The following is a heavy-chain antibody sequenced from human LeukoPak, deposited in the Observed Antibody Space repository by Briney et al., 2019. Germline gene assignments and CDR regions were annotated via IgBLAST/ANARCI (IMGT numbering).Heavy chain of an antibody. J-gene: IGHJ5*02. Sequence: GASVKVSCKASGYTFTGYYMHWVRQAPGQGLEWMGSINPNSGGTNYAQKFQGRVTMTRDTSISTAYMELSRLRSDDTAVYYCARKRKSGASATSDWFDPWGQGTLVTVSS. V-gene: IGHV1-2*02. CDR2: INPNSGGT. D-gene: IGHD2-15*01. CDR1: GYTFTGYY. CDR3: ARKRKSGASATSDWFDP.